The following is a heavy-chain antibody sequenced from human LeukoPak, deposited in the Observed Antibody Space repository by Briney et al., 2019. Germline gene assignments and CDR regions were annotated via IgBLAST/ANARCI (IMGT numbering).Heavy chain of an antibody. J-gene: IGHJ4*02. CDR2: TYYRSKWYN. CDR1: GDSVSSNNTT. Sequence: PSQTLSLTCAISGDSVSSNNTTWSWIRQSPSRGLEWLGRTYYRSKWYNDYAVSVKSRITINPDTSKNQFSLQLNSVTPEDTAVYYCARGPGGRFDYWGQGTLVTVSS. D-gene: IGHD2-8*02. V-gene: IGHV6-1*01. CDR3: ARGPGGRFDY.